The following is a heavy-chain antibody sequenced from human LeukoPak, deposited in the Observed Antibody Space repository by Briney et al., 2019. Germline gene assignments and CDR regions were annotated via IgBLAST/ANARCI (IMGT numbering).Heavy chain of an antibody. CDR2: IFCSGST. D-gene: IGHD3-9*01. CDR1: GGSISSYY. J-gene: IGHJ4*02. CDR3: ARSKDILTGYCFDY. V-gene: IGHV4-59*01. Sequence: SETLSLTCTVSGGSISSYYWSWIRQPPGKGLEWIGYIFCSGSTSYNPSLKSRVTISVDTSKNQFSLKVTSVTAADTAVYYCARSKDILTGYCFDYWGQGTLVTVSS.